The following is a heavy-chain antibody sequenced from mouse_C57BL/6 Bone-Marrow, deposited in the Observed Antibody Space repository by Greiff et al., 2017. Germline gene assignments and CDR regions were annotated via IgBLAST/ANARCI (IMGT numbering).Heavy chain of an antibody. V-gene: IGHV1-19*01. Sequence: EVQLVESGPVLVKPGASVKMSCKASGYTFTDYYMNWVKQSHGKSLEWIGVINPYNGGTSYNQKFKGKATLTVDKSSSTAYMELNSLTSEDSAVYYCAPIYDGYYGFLWGQGTTLTVSS. CDR3: APIYDGYYGFL. D-gene: IGHD2-3*01. CDR2: INPYNGGT. J-gene: IGHJ2*01. CDR1: GYTFTDYY.